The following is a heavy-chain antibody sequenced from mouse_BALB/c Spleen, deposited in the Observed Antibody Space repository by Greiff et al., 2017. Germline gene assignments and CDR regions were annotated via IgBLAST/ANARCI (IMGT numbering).Heavy chain of an antibody. V-gene: IGHV14-4*02. CDR2: IDPENGDT. CDR1: GFNIKDYY. J-gene: IGHJ2*01. Sequence: EVQLQQSGAELVRSGASVKLSCTASGFNIKDYYMHWVKQRPEQGLEWIGWIDPENGDTEYAPKFQGKATMTADTSSNTAYLQLSSLTSEDTAVYYCNDYRYDVDYWGQGTTLTVSS. CDR3: NDYRYDVDY. D-gene: IGHD2-14*01.